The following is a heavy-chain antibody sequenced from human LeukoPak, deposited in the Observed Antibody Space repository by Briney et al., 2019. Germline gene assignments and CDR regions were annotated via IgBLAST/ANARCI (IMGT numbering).Heavy chain of an antibody. CDR3: ARAHKYYYDSSGYYHYYFDY. CDR1: GGSFSGYY. Sequence: PSETLSLTCAVYGGSFSGYYWSWIRQPPGKGLEWIGEINHSGSTNYNPSLKSRVTISVDTSKNQFSLKLSSVTAADTAVYYCARAHKYYYDSSGYYHYYFDYWGQGTLVTVSS. J-gene: IGHJ4*02. CDR2: INHSGST. D-gene: IGHD3-22*01. V-gene: IGHV4-34*01.